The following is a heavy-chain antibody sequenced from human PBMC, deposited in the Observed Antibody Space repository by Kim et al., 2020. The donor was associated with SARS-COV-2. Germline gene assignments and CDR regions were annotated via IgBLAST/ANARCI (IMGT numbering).Heavy chain of an antibody. Sequence: GGSLRLSCTASGFTFGDYAMSWVRQAPGKGLEWVGFIRSKAYGGTTEYAASVKGRFTISRDDSKSIAYLQMNSLKTEDTAVYYCTRDSSGGKLRRGQYYYYYMDVWGKGTTVTVSS. CDR3: TRDSSGGKLRRGQYYYYYMDV. CDR1: GFTFGDYA. V-gene: IGHV3-49*04. J-gene: IGHJ6*03. CDR2: IRSKAYGGTT. D-gene: IGHD2-15*01.